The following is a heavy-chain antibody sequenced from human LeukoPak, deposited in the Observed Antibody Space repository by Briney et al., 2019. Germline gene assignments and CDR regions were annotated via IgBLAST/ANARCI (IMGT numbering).Heavy chain of an antibody. V-gene: IGHV4-4*02. CDR2: VHLNGRT. D-gene: IGHD2-8*01. CDR3: AREGGVYRHLYY. Sequence: KPSGTLSLTCGVSGGSVTTTNWWTWVRQPPGKGLEWIGEVHLNGRTHYNPSLESRLTLSVDLSENHISLKLTSVTAADTAVYYCAREGGVYRHLYYSGQGILVTVSS. J-gene: IGHJ4*02. CDR1: GGSVTTTNW.